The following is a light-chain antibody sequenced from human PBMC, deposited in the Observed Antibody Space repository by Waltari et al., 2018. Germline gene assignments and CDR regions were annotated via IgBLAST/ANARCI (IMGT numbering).Light chain of an antibody. V-gene: IGLV2-14*03. Sequence: QSALTPPASVSGSPGQSITISCTGTSSDVGGYNYVPWYQQRPGKAPKVMIYDVSYRPSGVSNRFSGSKSGNTASLTISGLQAEDEADYYCASYTSSSTWVFGGGTKLTVL. J-gene: IGLJ3*02. CDR1: SSDVGGYNY. CDR2: DVS. CDR3: ASYTSSSTWV.